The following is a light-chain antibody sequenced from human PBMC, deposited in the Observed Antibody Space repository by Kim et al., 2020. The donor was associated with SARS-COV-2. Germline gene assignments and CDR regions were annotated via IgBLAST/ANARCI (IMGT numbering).Light chain of an antibody. Sequence: SSELTQDPAMSVALGQTVRITCQGDSLRSYYASWYQQKPGQAPVLVIYGKNNRPSGIPDRFSGSSSGNTASLTITGAQAEDEADYYCSSRDSSDNHQVFGDGTKVTAL. J-gene: IGLJ1*01. V-gene: IGLV3-19*01. CDR3: SSRDSSDNHQV. CDR1: SLRSYY. CDR2: GKN.